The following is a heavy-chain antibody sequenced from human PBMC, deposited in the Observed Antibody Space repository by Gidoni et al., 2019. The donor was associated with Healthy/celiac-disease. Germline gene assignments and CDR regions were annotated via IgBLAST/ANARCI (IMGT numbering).Heavy chain of an antibody. CDR1: GFTFRSYS. CDR3: ARGTRWGAFDIVATSPDY. V-gene: IGHV3-21*01. J-gene: IGHJ4*02. Sequence: EVQLVESGGGLVKPGGSLRLSCAASGFTFRSYSMNWVRQAPGKGLEWVSSISSSSSYIYYADSVKGRFTISRDNAKNSLYLQMNSLRAEDTAVYYCARGTRWGAFDIVATSPDYWGQGTLVTVSS. CDR2: ISSSSSYI. D-gene: IGHD5-12*01.